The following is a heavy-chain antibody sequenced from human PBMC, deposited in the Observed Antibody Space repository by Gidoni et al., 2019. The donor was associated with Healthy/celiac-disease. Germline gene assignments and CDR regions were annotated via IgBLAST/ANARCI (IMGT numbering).Heavy chain of an antibody. V-gene: IGHV3-23*01. D-gene: IGHD6-6*01. J-gene: IGHJ4*02. CDR2: ISGSGGIT. CDR3: ANSQLVSVHFDY. CDR1: GFPFSSYA. Sequence: EVQLLESGGGLVQRVGSLSISCADSGFPFSSYAMSWVRQAPGKGLEWVSAISGSGGITYYADSVKVRFTISRDNSKHTLYLQMNSLRAEDTAVYYCANSQLVSVHFDYWGQGTLVTVSS.